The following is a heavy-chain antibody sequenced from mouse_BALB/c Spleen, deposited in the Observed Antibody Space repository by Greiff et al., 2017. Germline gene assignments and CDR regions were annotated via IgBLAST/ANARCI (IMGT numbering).Heavy chain of an antibody. CDR1: GYTFTSYW. Sequence: QVQLQQSGAELAKPGASVKMSCKASGYTFTSYWMHWVKQRPGQGLEWIGYINPSTGYTEYNQKFKDKATLTADKSSSTAYMQLSSLTSEDSAVYYCANSYYYGSSPFDYWGRGTTRAVAA. V-gene: IGHV1-7*01. CDR2: INPSTGYT. J-gene: IGHJ2*01. CDR3: ANSYYYGSSPFDY. D-gene: IGHD1-1*01.